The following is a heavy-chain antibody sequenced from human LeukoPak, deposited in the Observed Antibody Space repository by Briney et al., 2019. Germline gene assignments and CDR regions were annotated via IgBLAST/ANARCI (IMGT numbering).Heavy chain of an antibody. Sequence: GGSLRLSCVASGFTVSSNYMSWVRQAPGKGLEWVSIIYSGGSTFYADSVKGRFTISRDNSKNTLYLQMNSLRAEDTAVYYCARVAKHFRGGLSFYFMDVWGIGTTVTISS. D-gene: IGHD3-10*01. V-gene: IGHV3-53*01. CDR2: IYSGGST. CDR3: ARVAKHFRGGLSFYFMDV. CDR1: GFTVSSNY. J-gene: IGHJ6*03.